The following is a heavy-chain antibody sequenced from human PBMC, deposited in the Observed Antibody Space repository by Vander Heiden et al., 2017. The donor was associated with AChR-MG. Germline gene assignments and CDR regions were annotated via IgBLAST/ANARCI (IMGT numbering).Heavy chain of an antibody. CDR2: ISYDGSNK. J-gene: IGHJ4*02. CDR3: ARDFMITFGGVIVSYYFDY. Sequence: QVQLVESGGGVVQPGRSLRLSCAASGFTFSSYAMHWVRQAPGKGLEWVAVISYDGSNKYYADSVKGRFTISRDNSKNTLYLQMNSLRAEDTAVYYCARDFMITFGGVIVSYYFDYWGQGTLVTVSS. D-gene: IGHD3-16*02. CDR1: GFTFSSYA. V-gene: IGHV3-30-3*01.